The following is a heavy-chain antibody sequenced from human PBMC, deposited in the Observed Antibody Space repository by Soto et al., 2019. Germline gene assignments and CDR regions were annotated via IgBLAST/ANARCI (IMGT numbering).Heavy chain of an antibody. J-gene: IGHJ4*02. D-gene: IGHD5-12*01. CDR2: INAGNGNT. V-gene: IGHV1-3*01. CDR3: ARRNNSGPIDY. CDR1: GFTFTTHA. Sequence: QVHLVQSGAEVKEPGASVKVSCKTSGFTFTTHAINWVRQAPGQRFEWMGWINAGNGNTKYSQRFQDRVTITRDTSASTAYMELSSLTSEDRAVYYCARRNNSGPIDYWGQGTLVTVSS.